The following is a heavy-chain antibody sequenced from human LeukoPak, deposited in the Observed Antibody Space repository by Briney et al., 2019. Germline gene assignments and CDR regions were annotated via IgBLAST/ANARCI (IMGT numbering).Heavy chain of an antibody. CDR1: GFTFGSSP. Sequence: GGSLRLSCSASGFTFGSSPLSWVRQGPGKGPEWVTTFSRNGHDTYYAASVKGRFTIFRDNSKSTLYLQMNSLRAEDTAVYYCAKGSLGSWYFFDSWGQGTLVTVSS. CDR3: AKGSLGSWYFFDS. CDR2: FSRNGHDT. D-gene: IGHD6-13*01. J-gene: IGHJ4*02. V-gene: IGHV3-23*01.